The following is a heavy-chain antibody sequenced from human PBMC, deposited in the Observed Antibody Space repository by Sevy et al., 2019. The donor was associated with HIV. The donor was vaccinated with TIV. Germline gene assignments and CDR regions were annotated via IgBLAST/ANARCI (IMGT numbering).Heavy chain of an antibody. J-gene: IGHJ5*02. D-gene: IGHD3-10*01. V-gene: IGHV3-23*01. Sequence: GGSLRLSCAVSGFSFDSYGMTWVRQAPGKGLEWVSAISGSGGSTYYADSVKGRFTISRDNSKNTLYLQMNSLSAEDTAVYYCAKVGDLWAWGQGTLVTVSS. CDR1: GFSFDSYG. CDR3: AKVGDLWA. CDR2: ISGSGGST.